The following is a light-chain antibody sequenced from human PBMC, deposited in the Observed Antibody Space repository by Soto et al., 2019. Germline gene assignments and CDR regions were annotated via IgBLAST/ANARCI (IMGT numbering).Light chain of an antibody. Sequence: QSALTQPASVSGSPGQSITISCTESNSDIGGYSYVSWYQQHPGKAPKLMIYDVSNRPSGVSYRFSGSKSGNTASLTISGLQAEDEADYYCTSYTSRSTLGVFGGGTKLTVL. CDR2: DVS. J-gene: IGLJ2*01. CDR3: TSYTSRSTLGV. V-gene: IGLV2-14*03. CDR1: NSDIGGYSY.